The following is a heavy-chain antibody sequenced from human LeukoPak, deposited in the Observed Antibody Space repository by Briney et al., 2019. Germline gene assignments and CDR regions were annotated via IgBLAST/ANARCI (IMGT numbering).Heavy chain of an antibody. D-gene: IGHD1-26*01. CDR2: MYYSGST. V-gene: IGHV4-39*07. CDR1: GGSISSYY. CDR3: ARERATTPHYYYYYMDV. J-gene: IGHJ6*03. Sequence: SETLSLTCTVSGGSISSYYWGWIRQPPGKGLEWIGSMYYSGSTYYNPSLKSRVTISVDTSKNQFSLKLSSVTAADTAVYYCARERATTPHYYYYYMDVWGKGTTVTISS.